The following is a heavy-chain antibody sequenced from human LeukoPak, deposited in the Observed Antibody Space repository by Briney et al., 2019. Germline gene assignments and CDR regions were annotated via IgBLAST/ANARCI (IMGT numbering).Heavy chain of an antibody. CDR2: INPNSGGT. CDR1: GYTFTGQY. Sequence: GASVKVSCKASGYTFTGQYLHWVRQAPGQGLEWMGWINPNSGGTNYAQKFQGSVTMTRDTSISTAYMELSGLRSDDTAVYYCAKAEGYDILTGLDYWGQGTLVTVSS. CDR3: AKAEGYDILTGLDY. D-gene: IGHD3-9*01. V-gene: IGHV1-2*02. J-gene: IGHJ4*02.